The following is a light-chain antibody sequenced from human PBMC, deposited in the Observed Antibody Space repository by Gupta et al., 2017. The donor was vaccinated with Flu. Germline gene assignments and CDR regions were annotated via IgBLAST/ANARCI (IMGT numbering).Light chain of an antibody. CDR1: GGYDY. V-gene: IGLV2-14*03. CDR2: DVS. CDR3: SSFIRSTSLVL. Sequence: GGYDYVSWYQQHPGKAPKLLIYDVSSRPSGVSHRFSGSKSGNTASLIISGLQAEDEANYYGSSFIRSTSLVLFGGGTKVTVL. J-gene: IGLJ2*01.